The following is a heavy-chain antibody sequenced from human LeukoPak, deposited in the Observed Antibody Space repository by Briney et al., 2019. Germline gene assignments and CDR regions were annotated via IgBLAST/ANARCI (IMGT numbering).Heavy chain of an antibody. V-gene: IGHV3-23*01. CDR3: AKAATPDSRHYDSSGYFDY. Sequence: GGSLRLSCAASGFTFSSYAMSWVRQAPGKGLEWVSAISGSGGSTYYADSVKGRFTISRDNSKNTLYLQMNSLRAEDTAVYYCAKAATPDSRHYDSSGYFDYWGQGTLVTVSS. D-gene: IGHD3-22*01. J-gene: IGHJ4*02. CDR1: GFTFSSYA. CDR2: ISGSGGST.